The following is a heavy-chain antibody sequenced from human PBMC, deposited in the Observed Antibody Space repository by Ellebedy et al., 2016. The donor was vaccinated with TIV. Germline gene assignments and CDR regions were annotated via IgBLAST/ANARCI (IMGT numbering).Heavy chain of an antibody. V-gene: IGHV1-2*02. CDR1: GYTFTDYQ. Sequence: AASVKVSCKASGYTFTDYQMHWVRQAPGQGLEWMGWINTNRGDTKYAQKFQGRVTMTRDTSITTAYMELSGLKSDDTAVYYCSRAVPATIWGQGTLVSVSS. D-gene: IGHD2-2*01. CDR3: SRAVPATI. J-gene: IGHJ4*02. CDR2: INTNRGDT.